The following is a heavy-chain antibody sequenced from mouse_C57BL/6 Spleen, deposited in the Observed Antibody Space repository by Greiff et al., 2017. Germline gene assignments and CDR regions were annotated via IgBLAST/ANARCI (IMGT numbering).Heavy chain of an antibody. D-gene: IGHD2-1*01. CDR3: ARDYGNYDYYAMDY. V-gene: IGHV1-82*01. J-gene: IGHJ4*01. CDR2: IYPGDGDT. CDR1: GYAFSSSW. Sequence: QVQLQQSVPELVKPGASVKISCKASGYAFSSSWMNWVKQRPGKGLEWIGRIYPGDGDTNYNGKFKGKATLTADKSSSTAYMQLSSLTSEDSAVYFCARDYGNYDYYAMDYWGQGTSVTVSS.